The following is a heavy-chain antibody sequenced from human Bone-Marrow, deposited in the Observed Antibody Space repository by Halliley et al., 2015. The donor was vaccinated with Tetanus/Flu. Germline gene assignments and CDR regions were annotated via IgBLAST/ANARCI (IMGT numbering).Heavy chain of an antibody. Sequence: SYISVSGTTTYYADSVKGRFTISRDNSENTLYLQMHSLRIEDTALYYCAKDRAIDPVDGLDVWGQGTTVTVSS. D-gene: IGHD5-12*01. CDR3: AKDRAIDPVDGLDV. V-gene: IGHV3-48*01. J-gene: IGHJ6*02. CDR2: ISVSGTTT.